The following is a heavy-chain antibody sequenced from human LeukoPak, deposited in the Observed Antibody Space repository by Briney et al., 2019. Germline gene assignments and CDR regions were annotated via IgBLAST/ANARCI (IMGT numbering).Heavy chain of an antibody. CDR1: GGTFSSYA. J-gene: IGHJ4*02. CDR3: ARETGGYYDSFDY. CDR2: IIPILGIA. D-gene: IGHD3-16*01. Sequence: EASVKVSCKASGGTFSSYAISWVRQAPGQGLEWMGRIIPILGIANYAQKFQGRVTITADKSTSTAYMELSSLRSEDTAVYYCARETGGYYDSFDYWGQGTLVTVSS. V-gene: IGHV1-69*04.